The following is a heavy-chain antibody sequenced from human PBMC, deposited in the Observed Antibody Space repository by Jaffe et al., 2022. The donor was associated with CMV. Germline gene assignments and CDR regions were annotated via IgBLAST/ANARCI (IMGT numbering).Heavy chain of an antibody. CDR1: GGSFSGYY. J-gene: IGHJ6*03. CDR3: ARGRWNPRERGYYYYYMDV. V-gene: IGHV4-34*01. Sequence: QVQLQQWGAGLLKPSETLSLTCAVYGGSFSGYYWSWIRQPPGKGLEWIGEINHSGSTNYNPSLKSRVTISVDTSKNQFSLKLSSVTAADTAVYYCARGRWNPRERGYYYYYMDVWGKGTTVTVSS. CDR2: INHSGST. D-gene: IGHD1-1*01.